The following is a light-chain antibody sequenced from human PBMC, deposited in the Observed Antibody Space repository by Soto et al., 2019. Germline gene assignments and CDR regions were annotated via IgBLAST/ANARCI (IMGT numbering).Light chain of an antibody. CDR1: QSVRSNY. Sequence: EIVLTQSPGTLSLSPGERATLSCRASQSVRSNYLAWYQQKPGQAPRLLIYGASSRATGIPDRFSGTGSGTDFTLPISRPEPEDLPVYYCQQYGGSPYTFGQGTKLEIK. J-gene: IGKJ2*01. CDR3: QQYGGSPYT. CDR2: GAS. V-gene: IGKV3-20*01.